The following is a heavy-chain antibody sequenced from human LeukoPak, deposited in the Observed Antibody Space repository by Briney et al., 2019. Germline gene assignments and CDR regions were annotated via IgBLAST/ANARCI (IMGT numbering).Heavy chain of an antibody. CDR2: IYTGGTT. D-gene: IGHD1-14*01. V-gene: IGHV3-66*01. J-gene: IGHJ4*02. Sequence: PGGSLRLSCAVSGFNVSSNYMSRVRQPPGKGLEWVSIIYTGGTTYFADSVKGRFTVYRDNSKNTLYLQMNSLRAEDTAVYYCARATGALRPWDFWGQGTLVTVSS. CDR1: GFNVSSNY. CDR3: ARATGALRPWDF.